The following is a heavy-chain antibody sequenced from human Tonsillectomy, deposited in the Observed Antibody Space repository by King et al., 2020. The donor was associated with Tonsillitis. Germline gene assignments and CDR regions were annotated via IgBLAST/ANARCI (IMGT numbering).Heavy chain of an antibody. J-gene: IGHJ4*02. V-gene: IGHV3-30*04. Sequence: VQLVESGGGVVQPGRSLRLSCAASGFTFSRNAMHWVRKAPGKGLEWVAVISYDGSNKYYADSVKGRFTISRDNSKNTLYLQMNSLRAEDTAVYYCAREGDSSGYSWSYFDYWGQGTLVTVSS. CDR2: ISYDGSNK. D-gene: IGHD3-22*01. CDR3: AREGDSSGYSWSYFDY. CDR1: GFTFSRNA.